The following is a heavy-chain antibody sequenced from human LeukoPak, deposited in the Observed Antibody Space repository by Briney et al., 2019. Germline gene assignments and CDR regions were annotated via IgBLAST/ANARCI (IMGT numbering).Heavy chain of an antibody. V-gene: IGHV4-4*02. Sequence: SGTLSLTCAVSGDSISSSHWWSWVRQPPGKGLEWIGEIYHTGSTNYNPSLKSRVAISVDKSKNQFSLKLTSVTAADTAVYYCARAPQPTSYGDYGKRYFDLWGRGTLVTVSS. CDR1: GDSISSSHW. CDR2: IYHTGST. CDR3: ARAPQPTSYGDYGKRYFDL. D-gene: IGHD4-17*01. J-gene: IGHJ2*01.